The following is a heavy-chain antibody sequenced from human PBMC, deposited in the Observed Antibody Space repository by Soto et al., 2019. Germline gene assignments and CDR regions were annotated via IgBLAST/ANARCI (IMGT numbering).Heavy chain of an antibody. D-gene: IGHD2-8*01. CDR1: GYSFTDYH. V-gene: IGHV1-2*04. J-gene: IGHJ6*02. CDR2: INPKSGGT. Sequence: ASVKVSCKASGYSFTDYHIHWVRQAPGQGLEWLGRINPKSGGTSTAQKFQGWVTMTTDTSISTASMELTRLTSDDTAIYYCARGDSTDCSNGVCSFFYNHDMAVRGQGTTVTVS. CDR3: ARGDSTDCSNGVCSFFYNHDMAV.